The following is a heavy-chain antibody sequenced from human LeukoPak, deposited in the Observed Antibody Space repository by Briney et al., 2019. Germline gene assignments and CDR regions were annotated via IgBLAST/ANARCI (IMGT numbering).Heavy chain of an antibody. CDR3: AHSLFASGSDDVLCWFDP. CDR2: IYWNDDK. CDR1: GFSLSTSGVG. D-gene: IGHD3-10*01. J-gene: IGHJ5*02. Sequence: SGPTLVKPTQPLTLTCTFSGFSLSTSGVGVGWIRQPPGKALEWLALIYWNDDKRYSPSLKSRLTITKDTSKNQVVLTMTNVDPVDTATYYCAHSLFASGSDDVLCWFDPWGQGTLVTVSS. V-gene: IGHV2-5*01.